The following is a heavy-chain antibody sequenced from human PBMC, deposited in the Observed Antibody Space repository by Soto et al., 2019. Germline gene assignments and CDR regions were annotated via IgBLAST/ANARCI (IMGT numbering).Heavy chain of an antibody. CDR3: AKGHFDLGIQLTFDY. J-gene: IGHJ4*02. CDR1: GFTFSSYA. Sequence: EVQLLESGGGLVQPGGSLRLSCAASGFTFSSYAMSWVRQAPGKGLEWVSAISGSGGSTYYADSVKGRFTISRDNSKNTLYLQMTSLRAEDTAVYYCAKGHFDLGIQLTFDYWGQGTLVTVSS. D-gene: IGHD5-18*01. V-gene: IGHV3-23*01. CDR2: ISGSGGST.